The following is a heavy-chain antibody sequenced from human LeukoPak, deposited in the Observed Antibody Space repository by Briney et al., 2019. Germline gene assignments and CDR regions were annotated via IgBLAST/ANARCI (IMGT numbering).Heavy chain of an antibody. Sequence: MASQTLSLTCTVSGGSISSGGYYWSWIRQHPGKGLEWIGYIYYSGSTYYNPSLKSRVTISVDTSKNQFSLKPSSVTAADTAVYYCARAVRASGCHDYWGQGTLVTVSS. J-gene: IGHJ4*02. CDR1: GGSISSGGYY. CDR3: ARAVRASGCHDY. CDR2: IYYSGST. D-gene: IGHD6-19*01. V-gene: IGHV4-31*03.